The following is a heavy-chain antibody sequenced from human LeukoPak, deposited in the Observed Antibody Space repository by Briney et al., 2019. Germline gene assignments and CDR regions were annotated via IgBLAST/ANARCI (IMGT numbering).Heavy chain of an antibody. CDR3: AREGGQLWSRYWYFDL. J-gene: IGHJ2*01. V-gene: IGHV3-7*01. Sequence: GGSLRLSCAASGFTFSSYEMNWVRQAPGKGLEWVANIKQDGSEKYYVDSVKGRFTISRDNAKNSLYLQMNSLRAEDTAVYYCAREGGQLWSRYWYFDLWGRGTLVTVSS. CDR1: GFTFSSYE. D-gene: IGHD5-18*01. CDR2: IKQDGSEK.